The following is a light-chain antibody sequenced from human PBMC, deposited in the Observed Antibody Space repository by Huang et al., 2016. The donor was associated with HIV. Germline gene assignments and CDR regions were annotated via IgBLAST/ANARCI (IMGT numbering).Light chain of an antibody. V-gene: IGKV1-13*02. CDR3: QQFDF. Sequence: AIQLTQSPSSLSASAGDRVTITCRASQGISSALAWYQHKPGKAPKLLIYDASSLVSGVPSRFSGSASGTDFNLTISSLQPEDFATYYCQQFDFFGGGTKVEI. J-gene: IGKJ4*01. CDR2: DAS. CDR1: QGISSA.